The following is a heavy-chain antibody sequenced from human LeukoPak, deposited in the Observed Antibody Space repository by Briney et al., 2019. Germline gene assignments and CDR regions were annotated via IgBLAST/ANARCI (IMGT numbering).Heavy chain of an antibody. CDR1: GYTFTSYA. D-gene: IGHD3-10*01. CDR2: INAGNGNT. CDR3: ARDGGSFMELLFLGY. Sequence: ASVKVSCKASGYTFTSYAMHWVRQAPGQRLEWMGWINAGNGNTKYSQEFQGRVTITRDTSASTAYMELSSLRSEDMAVYYCARDGGSFMELLFLGYWGQGTLVTVSS. J-gene: IGHJ4*02. V-gene: IGHV1-3*03.